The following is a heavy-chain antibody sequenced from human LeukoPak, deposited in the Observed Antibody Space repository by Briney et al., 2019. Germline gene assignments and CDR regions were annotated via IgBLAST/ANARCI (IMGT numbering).Heavy chain of an antibody. J-gene: IGHJ4*02. D-gene: IGHD6-13*01. Sequence: GRSLRLSCAAAGFSFSSYPMNWVRQAPGKGLEWVSTISGSGGGTPYADSVKGRFTISRDNSKNTLYLQMNSLRAEDTAVYFCARGRGESIAATGEDWGQGTLVTVSS. CDR1: GFSFSSYP. V-gene: IGHV3-23*01. CDR2: ISGSGGGT. CDR3: ARGRGESIAATGED.